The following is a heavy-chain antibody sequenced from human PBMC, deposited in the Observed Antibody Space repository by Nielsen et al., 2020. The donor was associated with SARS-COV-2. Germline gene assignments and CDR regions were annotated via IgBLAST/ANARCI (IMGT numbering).Heavy chain of an antibody. CDR2: IKSKTDGGTT. V-gene: IGHV3-15*01. Sequence: ETLSLTCAASGFTFSNAWMSWVRQAPGKGLEWVGRIKSKTDGGTTDYAAPVKGRFTISRDDSKNTLYLQMNSLRAEDTAVYYCAKEWLTPPRWYYDSSGDDYWGQGTLVTVSS. D-gene: IGHD3-22*01. CDR1: GFTFSNAW. J-gene: IGHJ4*02. CDR3: AKEWLTPPRWYYDSSGDDY.